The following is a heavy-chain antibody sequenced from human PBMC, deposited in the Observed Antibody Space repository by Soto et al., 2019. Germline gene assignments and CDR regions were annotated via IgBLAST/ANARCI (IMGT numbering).Heavy chain of an antibody. J-gene: IGHJ4*02. CDR3: ATYGDDGSLWWY. CDR2: ISRSSSYI. CDR1: GFTFSSYS. D-gene: IGHD4-17*01. V-gene: IGHV3-21*01. Sequence: EVQLVESGGGLVKPGGSLRLSCAASGFTFSSYSMNWVRQAPGKGLEWVSSISRSSSYIDYADSVKGRFTISRDNAKNSLYLQMNSLRAEDTAVYYCATYGDDGSLWWYWGQGTLVTVSS.